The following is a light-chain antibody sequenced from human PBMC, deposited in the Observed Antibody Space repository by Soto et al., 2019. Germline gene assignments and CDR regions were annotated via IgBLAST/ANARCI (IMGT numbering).Light chain of an antibody. Sequence: EIVLTQSPATLSLSPGERATLSCRASQSVSSYLAWYQQKPGQAPRLLIYDASNRATGIPDRFSGSGSGTDFTLTISRLEPEDFALYYCQQYAGSPTFGQGTRLEIK. CDR2: DAS. CDR3: QQYAGSPT. CDR1: QSVSSY. V-gene: IGKV3-20*01. J-gene: IGKJ5*01.